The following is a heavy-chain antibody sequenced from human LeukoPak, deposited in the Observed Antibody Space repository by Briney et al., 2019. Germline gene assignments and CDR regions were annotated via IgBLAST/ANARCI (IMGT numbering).Heavy chain of an antibody. CDR1: GGSFSGYY. J-gene: IGHJ4*02. CDR3: ASLAVAEITDY. Sequence: PSETLSLTCAVYGGSFSGYYWSWIRQPPGEGLEWIGEINHSGSTNYNPSLKSRVTISVDTSKNQFSLKLSSVTAADTAVYYCASLAVAEITDYWGQGTLVTVSS. V-gene: IGHV4-34*01. CDR2: INHSGST. D-gene: IGHD6-19*01.